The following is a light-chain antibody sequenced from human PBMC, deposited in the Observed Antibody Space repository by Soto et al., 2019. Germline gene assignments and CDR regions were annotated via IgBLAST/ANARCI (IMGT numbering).Light chain of an antibody. CDR3: QQYCSNPPH. J-gene: IGKJ4*01. V-gene: IGKV4-1*01. CDR1: QCGLYSSNNKNY. CDR2: WAS. Sequence: DSLMGHSPYSLSGSLGERATTNCKSSQCGLYSSNNKNYLALYQQKPGQPPKLLIYWASTRESGVPDRFSGSGSGTDFTLPIRSLQAEGVAVYFCQQYCSNPPHFGGGPRWIS.